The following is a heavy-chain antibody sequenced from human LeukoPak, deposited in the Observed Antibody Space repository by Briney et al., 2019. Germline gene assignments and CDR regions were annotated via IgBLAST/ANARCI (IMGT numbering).Heavy chain of an antibody. V-gene: IGHV3-15*01. CDR3: TTDYDILTGYYSVFDY. CDR1: GFTFSNYA. CDR2: IKSKTDGGTT. J-gene: IGHJ4*02. D-gene: IGHD3-9*01. Sequence: GGSLRLSCAASGFTFSNYAMSWVRQAPGKGLEWVGRIKSKTDGGTTDYAAPVKGRFTISRDDSKNTLYLQMNSLKTEDTAVYYCTTDYDILTGYYSVFDYWGQGTLVTVSS.